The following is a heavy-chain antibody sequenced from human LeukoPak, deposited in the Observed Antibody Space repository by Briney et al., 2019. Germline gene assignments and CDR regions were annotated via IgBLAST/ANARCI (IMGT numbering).Heavy chain of an antibody. CDR3: AKDRASGYHDSSGFDY. J-gene: IGHJ4*02. Sequence: PGGCRRLAWVASGFSFGSYAMGWVRQVAGEGLEWVAGISGSGGSTYYADSVKARFTSSRDNSKNPLYLQMNSQRAEDTAVYYCAKDRASGYHDSSGFDYWAQGTLVTVSS. D-gene: IGHD3-22*01. CDR1: GFSFGSYA. V-gene: IGHV3-23*01. CDR2: ISGSGGST.